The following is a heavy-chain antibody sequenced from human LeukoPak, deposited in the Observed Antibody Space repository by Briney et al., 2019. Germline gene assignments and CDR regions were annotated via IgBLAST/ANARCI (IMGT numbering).Heavy chain of an antibody. CDR2: ISYDGSNK. D-gene: IGHD6-13*01. CDR3: ARDREPGIAAAGLYFDY. V-gene: IGHV3-30*04. CDR1: GFTFSSYA. Sequence: GGSLRLSCAASGFTFSSYAMHWVRQAPGKGLEWVAVISYDGSNKYYADSVKGRFTISRDNSKNTLYLQMNSLRAEDTAVYYCARDREPGIAAAGLYFDYWGQGTLVTVSS. J-gene: IGHJ4*02.